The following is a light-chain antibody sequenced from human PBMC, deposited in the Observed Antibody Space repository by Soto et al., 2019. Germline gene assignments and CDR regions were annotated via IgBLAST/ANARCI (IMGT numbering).Light chain of an antibody. CDR2: DVS. CDR1: RSDVGGYNY. J-gene: IGLJ2*01. V-gene: IGLV2-11*01. CDR3: CSYAGSDTLV. Sequence: QSALTQPRSVSGSPGQSVTISCTGSRSDVGGYNYVSWYQQHPGKAPKLMIYDVSKRPSGVPDRFSGSKSGNTASLTISGLQAEDEDDYYCCSYAGSDTLVFGGGTKLTVL.